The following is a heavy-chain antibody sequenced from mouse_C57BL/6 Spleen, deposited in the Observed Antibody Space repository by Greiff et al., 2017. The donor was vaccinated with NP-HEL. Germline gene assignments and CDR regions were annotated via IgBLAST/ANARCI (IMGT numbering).Heavy chain of an antibody. V-gene: IGHV5-17*01. CDR2: ISSGSSTI. Sequence: EVQGVESGGGLVKPGGSLKLSCAASGFTFSDYGMHWVRQAPEKGLEWVAYISSGSSTIYYADTVKGRFTISRDNAKNTLFLQMTSLRSEDTAMYYCARGYGNYGGYWYFDVWGTGTTVTVSS. CDR1: GFTFSDYG. J-gene: IGHJ1*03. D-gene: IGHD2-1*01. CDR3: ARGYGNYGGYWYFDV.